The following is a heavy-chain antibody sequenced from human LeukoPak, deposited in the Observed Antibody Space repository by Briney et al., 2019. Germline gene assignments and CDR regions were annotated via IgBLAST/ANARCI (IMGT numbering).Heavy chain of an antibody. V-gene: IGHV3-74*01. CDR2: INSDGSST. J-gene: IGHJ4*02. CDR1: GFTFSSYW. CDR3: ARVGQAGYVGYPLDY. D-gene: IGHD5-12*01. Sequence: QSGGSLRLSCAASGFTFSSYWMHWVRQAPGKGLMWVSRINSDGSSTSYADSVKGRFTISRDSAKNTLYLQMNSLRAEDTAVFYCARVGQAGYVGYPLDYRGQGTLVTVSS.